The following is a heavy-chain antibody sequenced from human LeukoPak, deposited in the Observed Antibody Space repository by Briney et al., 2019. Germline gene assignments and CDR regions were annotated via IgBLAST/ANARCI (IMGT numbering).Heavy chain of an antibody. CDR3: TRHHYDSSGYYYDY. J-gene: IGHJ4*02. CDR2: IRSKAYGATT. D-gene: IGHD3-22*01. Sequence: GGSLRLSCTASGFTFGDSAMSWFRQAPGKGLEWVGFIRSKAYGATTEYAASVKGRFTISRDDSKTIAYLQMNSLKIEDTAVYYCTRHHYDSSGYYYDYWGQGTLVTVSS. V-gene: IGHV3-49*03. CDR1: GFTFGDSA.